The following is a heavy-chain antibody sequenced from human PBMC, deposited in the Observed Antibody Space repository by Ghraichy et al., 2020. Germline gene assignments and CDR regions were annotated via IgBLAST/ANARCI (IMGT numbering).Heavy chain of an antibody. CDR1: GFTFSSHS. J-gene: IGHJ6*02. V-gene: IGHV3-48*02. CDR2: ITVSGRTI. D-gene: IGHD4-23*01. CDR3: ARGARVVRFYYYNGMDV. Sequence: GGSLRLSCVGSGFTFSSHSMNWVRQSPGRGLEWLSYITVSGRTISYADSVKGRFTISRDNAQNSLYLQMKSLRDEDTAVYYCARGARVVRFYYYNGMDVWGQGTTVTVSS.